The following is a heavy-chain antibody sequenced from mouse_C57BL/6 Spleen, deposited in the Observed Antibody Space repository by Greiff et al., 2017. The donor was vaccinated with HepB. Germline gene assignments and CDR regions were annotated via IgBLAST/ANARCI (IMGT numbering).Heavy chain of an antibody. V-gene: IGHV5-17*01. J-gene: IGHJ4*01. Sequence: EVQVVESGGGLVKPGGSLKLSCAASGFTFSDYGMHWVRQAPEKGLEWVAYISSGSSTIYYADKVKGRFTISRDNAKNNLFLQMTSLRSEDTAMYYCARNYDGYYYAMDYLGQGTSVTVSS. CDR3: ARNYDGYYYAMDY. CDR1: GFTFSDYG. D-gene: IGHD2-3*01. CDR2: ISSGSSTI.